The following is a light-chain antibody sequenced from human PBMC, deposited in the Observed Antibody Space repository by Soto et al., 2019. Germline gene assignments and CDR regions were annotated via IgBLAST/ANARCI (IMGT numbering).Light chain of an antibody. Sequence: EIVLTQSPGTLSLSQGERATLSCRASQSLSSNYLAWYQQKPGQAPRLLIYDASSRATGIPDRFSGSGSGTDFTLTFSRLEPEDFAVYYCQQYGSLWTFGQGTKVDIK. CDR1: QSLSSNY. CDR2: DAS. V-gene: IGKV3-20*01. CDR3: QQYGSLWT. J-gene: IGKJ1*01.